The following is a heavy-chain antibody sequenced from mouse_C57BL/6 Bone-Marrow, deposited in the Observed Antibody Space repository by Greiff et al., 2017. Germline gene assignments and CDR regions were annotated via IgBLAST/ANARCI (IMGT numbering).Heavy chain of an antibody. CDR3: ARMRGLLLRRSYGV. V-gene: IGHV1-4*01. J-gene: IGHJ1*03. CDR1: GYTFTSYT. CDR2: INPSSGYT. Sequence: QVQLQQSGAELARPGASVKMSCKASGYTFTSYTMHWVKQRPGQGLEWIGYINPSSGYTKYNQKFKDKATLTADKSSSKAYMQLSSLTSEDSAVYYCARMRGLLLRRSYGVWGTGTTVTVSS. D-gene: IGHD1-2*01.